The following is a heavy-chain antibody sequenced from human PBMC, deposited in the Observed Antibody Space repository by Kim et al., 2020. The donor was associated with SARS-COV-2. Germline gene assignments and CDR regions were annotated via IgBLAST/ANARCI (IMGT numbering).Heavy chain of an antibody. CDR1: GGSISSYY. Sequence: SETLSLTCTVSGGSISSYYWSWIRQPPGKGLEWIGYIYYSGSTNYNPSLKSRVTISVDTSKNQFSLKLSSVTAADTAVYYCARGAAYSSSWYGLMDVWGQGTTVTVSS. V-gene: IGHV4-59*13. CDR2: IYYSGST. J-gene: IGHJ6*02. CDR3: ARGAAYSSSWYGLMDV. D-gene: IGHD6-13*01.